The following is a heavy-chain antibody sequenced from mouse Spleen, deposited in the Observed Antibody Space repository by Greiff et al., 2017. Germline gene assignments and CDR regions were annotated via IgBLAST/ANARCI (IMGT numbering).Heavy chain of an antibody. D-gene: IGHD4-1*01. V-gene: IGHV14-3*01. CDR3: ARPGTNWYFDV. CDR2: IDPANGNT. Sequence: EVQLVESVAELVRPGASVKLSCTASGFNIKNTYMHWVKQRPEQGLEWIGRIDPANGNTKYAPKFQGKATITADTSSNRAYLQISRLTSEDTGIYYGARPGTNWYFDVWGAGTTVTVSS. CDR1: GFNIKNTY. J-gene: IGHJ1*01.